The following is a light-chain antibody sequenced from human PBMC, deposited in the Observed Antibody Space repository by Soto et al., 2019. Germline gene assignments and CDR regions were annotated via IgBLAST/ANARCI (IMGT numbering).Light chain of an antibody. V-gene: IGKV1-39*01. CDR3: QQSHSNIQELT. J-gene: IGKJ4*01. CDR2: ASS. CDR1: QSVSNH. Sequence: DKQMTQSPSSLSASVGDRVTITCRASQSVSNHLNWYQQKPGKAPKLLIYASSSLQSGVPSRFSGSGSGTDFTLTISSLQPEDFATYYCQQSHSNIQELTFGGGTKVEIK.